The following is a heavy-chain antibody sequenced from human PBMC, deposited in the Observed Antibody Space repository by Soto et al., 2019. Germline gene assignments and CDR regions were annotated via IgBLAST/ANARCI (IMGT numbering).Heavy chain of an antibody. J-gene: IGHJ5*02. V-gene: IGHV1-69*06. Sequence: SVKVSCKASGGTFSSYAISRVRQAPGQGLEWMGGIIPIFGTANYAQKFQGRVTITADKSTSTAYMELSSLRSEDTAVYYCARDPSYSGSYWFDPWGQGTLVTVSS. D-gene: IGHD1-26*01. CDR1: GGTFSSYA. CDR3: ARDPSYSGSYWFDP. CDR2: IIPIFGTA.